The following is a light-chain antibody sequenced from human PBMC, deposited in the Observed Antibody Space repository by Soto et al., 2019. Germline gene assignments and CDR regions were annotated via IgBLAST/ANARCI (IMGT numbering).Light chain of an antibody. CDR3: QVWDSSTVV. CDR2: RDT. J-gene: IGLJ2*01. CDR1: NIGTKN. Sequence: SHELTQPLSVSVALGQTARITCGGNNIGTKNVHWYQQKPGQAPVLVIYRDTNRPSGIPERFSGSNSGSTATLTISRAQAGDEADFYCQVWDSSTVVFGGGTKLTVL. V-gene: IGLV3-9*01.